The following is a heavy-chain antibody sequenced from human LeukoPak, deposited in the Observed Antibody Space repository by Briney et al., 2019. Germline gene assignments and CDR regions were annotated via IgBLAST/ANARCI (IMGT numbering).Heavy chain of an antibody. CDR3: AGDTPPGGDYYFDY. V-gene: IGHV3-30*03. D-gene: IGHD3-16*01. CDR2: ISYDGSNK. CDR1: GFTFSSYG. Sequence: GGSLRLSCAASGFTFSSYGMHWVRQAPGKGLEWVAVISYDGSNKYYADSVKGRFTISRDNSKNTLYLQMNSLRAEDTAVYYCAGDTPPGGDYYFDYWGQGTLVIVSS. J-gene: IGHJ4*02.